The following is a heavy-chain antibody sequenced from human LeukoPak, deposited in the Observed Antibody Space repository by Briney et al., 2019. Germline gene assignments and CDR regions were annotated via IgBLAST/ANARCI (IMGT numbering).Heavy chain of an antibody. CDR3: ARAAGGYTYGYYH. D-gene: IGHD5-18*01. CDR1: GFTFSSYN. J-gene: IGHJ5*02. CDR2: ITSSSGTI. Sequence: PGGSLRLSCAASGFTFSSYNMNWVRQAPGKGLEWVSYITSSSGTIYYADSVKGRFTNSRDNAKNSLYLQMNSLRAEDTAVYYCARAAGGYTYGYYHWGQGTLVTVSS. V-gene: IGHV3-48*04.